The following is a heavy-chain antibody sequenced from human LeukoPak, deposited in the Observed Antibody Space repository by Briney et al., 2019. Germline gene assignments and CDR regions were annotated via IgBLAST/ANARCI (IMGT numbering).Heavy chain of an antibody. CDR2: LYHSGST. D-gene: IGHD1-26*01. J-gene: IGHJ4*02. Sequence: SETLSLTCAVSGYSIRSGHYWGWIRQPPGKGPEWIGSLYHSGSTDYNPSLRSRVTISVDTSKNQFSLKLTSVTAADAALYYCARLLSGSYSQFDYWGQGTLVTVSS. V-gene: IGHV4-38-2*01. CDR3: ARLLSGSYSQFDY. CDR1: GYSIRSGHY.